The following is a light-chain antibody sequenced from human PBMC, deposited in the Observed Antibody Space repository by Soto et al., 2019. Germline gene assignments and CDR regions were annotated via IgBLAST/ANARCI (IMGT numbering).Light chain of an antibody. CDR3: QQYNNWLPLT. CDR2: GAS. CDR1: QSVSSN. Sequence: EIVMTQSPATLSVSPGERATLSCRASQSVSSNLAWYQQKPGQAPRLLIYGASTRATGIPARFSGSGSGTEVTLNISSLQSEDFAVYYCQQYNNWLPLTFGGGTKVEIK. J-gene: IGKJ4*01. V-gene: IGKV3-15*01.